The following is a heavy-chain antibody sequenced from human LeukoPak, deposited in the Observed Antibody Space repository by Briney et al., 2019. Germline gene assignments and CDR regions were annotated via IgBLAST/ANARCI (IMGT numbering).Heavy chain of an antibody. CDR1: GYSISSGYY. CDR3: ARGGGHVLLWFGELWFDY. Sequence: PSETLSLTCTVSGYSISSGYYWGWIRQPPGKGLEWIGSSYHSGSTYYNPSLKSRVTISVDTSKNQFSLKLSSVTAADTAVYYCARGGGHVLLWFGELWFDYWGQGTLVTVSS. J-gene: IGHJ4*02. D-gene: IGHD3-10*01. V-gene: IGHV4-38-2*02. CDR2: SYHSGST.